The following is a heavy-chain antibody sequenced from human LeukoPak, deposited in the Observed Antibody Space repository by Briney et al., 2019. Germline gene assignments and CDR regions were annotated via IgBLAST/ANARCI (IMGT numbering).Heavy chain of an antibody. D-gene: IGHD2-15*01. Sequence: GESLKISCKGSGYSFTSYWIGWVRQMPGKGLEWMGIICPGDSDTRYSPSFQGQATISADKSISSAYLQWSSLKASDTGIYYCARHSRVSGLTGYWGQGTLVTVSS. V-gene: IGHV5-51*01. J-gene: IGHJ4*02. CDR3: ARHSRVSGLTGY. CDR2: ICPGDSDT. CDR1: GYSFTSYW.